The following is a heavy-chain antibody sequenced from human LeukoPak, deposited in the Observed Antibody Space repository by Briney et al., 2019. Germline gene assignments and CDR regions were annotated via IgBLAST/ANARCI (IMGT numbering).Heavy chain of an antibody. CDR3: ANQEWLRFNLNAFDI. V-gene: IGHV1-2*02. D-gene: IGHD5-12*01. CDR1: GYAFSAYY. J-gene: IGHJ3*02. Sequence: GASVKVSCKASGYAFSAYYMHWVRQAPGQGLEWMGWLNPQTGDTHFAQKFQGRVTMTRDMSTRTVYMELSSLRFEDTAVYYCANQEWLRFNLNAFDIWGQGTMVTVSS. CDR2: LNPQTGDT.